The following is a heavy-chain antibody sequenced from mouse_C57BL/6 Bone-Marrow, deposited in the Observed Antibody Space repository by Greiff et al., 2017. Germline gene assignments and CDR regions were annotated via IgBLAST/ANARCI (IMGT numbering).Heavy chain of an antibody. CDR3: ARPGGSSLDAMDY. CDR2: ICSGSSTI. D-gene: IGHD1-1*01. V-gene: IGHV5-17*01. J-gene: IGHJ4*01. CDR1: GFTFSDYG. Sequence: EVQRVESGGGLVKPGGSLKLSCAASGFTFSDYGMHWVRQAPEKGLEWVAYICSGSSTIYYAGTVKGRFTISRDNAKDTLFLKMTSLRSGDTAMYYCARPGGSSLDAMDYWGQGPSVTVSS.